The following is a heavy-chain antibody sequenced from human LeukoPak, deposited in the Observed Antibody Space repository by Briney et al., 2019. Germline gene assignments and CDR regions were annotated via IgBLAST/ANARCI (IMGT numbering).Heavy chain of an antibody. J-gene: IGHJ4*02. V-gene: IGHV1-24*01. CDR3: ARGGSYLDY. D-gene: IGHD1-26*01. CDR2: FDPEDGET. CDR1: GYTLTELS. Sequence: GASVKVSCKVSGYTLTELSMHWVRQAPGKGLEWMGGFDPEDGETIYAQKFQGRVTITADKSTSTAYMELSSLRSEDTAVYYCARGGSYLDYWGQGTLVTVSS.